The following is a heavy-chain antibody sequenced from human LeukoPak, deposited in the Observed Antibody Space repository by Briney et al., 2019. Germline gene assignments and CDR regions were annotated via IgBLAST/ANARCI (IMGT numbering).Heavy chain of an antibody. CDR3: AKTTAGYSSGRYPGWPVDY. Sequence: GGSLRLSCAASGFTFSTYAIHWVRQAPGKGLEWVAVIWFDGSEQYYADSVKGRFIISRDNSKSTSNLQLNSLRADDTAVYYCAKTTAGYSSGRYPGWPVDYWGQGTLVTVSS. CDR1: GFTFSTYA. CDR2: IWFDGSEQ. V-gene: IGHV3-33*06. J-gene: IGHJ4*02. D-gene: IGHD6-19*01.